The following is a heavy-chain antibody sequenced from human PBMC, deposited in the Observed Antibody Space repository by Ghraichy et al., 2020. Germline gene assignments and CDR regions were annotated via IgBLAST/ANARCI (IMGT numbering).Heavy chain of an antibody. CDR3: ARGGGFKVWYFDL. V-gene: IGHV4-31*03. Sequence: SETLYLTCTVSGGSISSGGYYWSWIRQYPGRGLEWIGYMHYSGRTYYKPSLKSRINMSMDASKSQFSLSLTSVTAADTAVYFCARGGGFKVWYFDLWGRGTLVTVSS. D-gene: IGHD3-16*01. J-gene: IGHJ2*01. CDR1: GGSISSGGYY. CDR2: MHYSGRT.